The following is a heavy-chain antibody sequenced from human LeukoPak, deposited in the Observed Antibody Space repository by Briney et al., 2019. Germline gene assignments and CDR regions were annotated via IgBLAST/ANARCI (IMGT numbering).Heavy chain of an antibody. V-gene: IGHV1-2*02. CDR2: INPNSGGT. D-gene: IGHD3-22*01. Sequence: ASVKVSCKASGYTFTGYYMHWVRQAPGQGLEWMGWINPNSGGTIYAQKLQGRVTMTTDTSTSTVYMELRSLRSDDTAVYYCARDGHRRYYYDSTGREDAFDIWGQGTMVTVSS. J-gene: IGHJ3*02. CDR1: GYTFTGYY. CDR3: ARDGHRRYYYDSTGREDAFDI.